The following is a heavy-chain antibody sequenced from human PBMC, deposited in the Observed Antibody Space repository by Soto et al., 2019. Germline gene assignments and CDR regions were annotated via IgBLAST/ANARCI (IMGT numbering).Heavy chain of an antibody. J-gene: IGHJ1*01. CDR1: GFTFKNAW. Sequence: EVQLVESGGGLVTPGGSLTLSCAASGFTFKNAWMNWVREAPGKGLEWVGRIKSRIDGGTIDLAAPVKGRFTVSRDDSNNILYLQMTSLKTEDTAVYYCSTDLWPIGEGYFQHWGQGTLVTVPS. CDR2: IKSRIDGGTI. V-gene: IGHV3-15*01. D-gene: IGHD3-10*01. CDR3: STDLWPIGEGYFQH.